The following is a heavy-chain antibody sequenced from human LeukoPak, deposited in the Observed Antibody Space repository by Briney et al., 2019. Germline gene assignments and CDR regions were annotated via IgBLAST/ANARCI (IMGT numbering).Heavy chain of an antibody. CDR1: GYTFTSYY. CDR3: ARWVAATGFDY. Sequence: ASVKVSCKASGYTFTSYYMHWVRQAPGQGLEWMGIINPSGGSTSYAQKFQGGVTMTRDMSTSTVYMELSSLRSEDTAVYYCARWVAATGFDYWGQGTLVTVSS. D-gene: IGHD2-15*01. CDR2: INPSGGST. J-gene: IGHJ4*02. V-gene: IGHV1-46*01.